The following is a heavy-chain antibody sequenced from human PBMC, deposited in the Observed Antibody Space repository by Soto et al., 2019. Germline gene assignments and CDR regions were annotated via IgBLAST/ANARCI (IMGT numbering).Heavy chain of an antibody. J-gene: IGHJ4*02. Sequence: EVQLLESGGGLVQPGGSLRLSCAASGITISNYAMSWVRQAPGKGLEWVSAISSSGGSTYYADSVKGRFTISRDNSKNTRYLQMHSLRAEDTAVYVCAKDQGYGDYTYFDYWGQGTLVTVSS. CDR3: AKDQGYGDYTYFDY. CDR1: GITISNYA. D-gene: IGHD4-17*01. CDR2: ISSSGGST. V-gene: IGHV3-23*01.